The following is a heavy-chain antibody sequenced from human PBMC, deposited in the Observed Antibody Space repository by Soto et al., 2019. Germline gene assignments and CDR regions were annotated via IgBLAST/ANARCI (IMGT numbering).Heavy chain of an antibody. V-gene: IGHV3-23*01. CDR1: GFIFSTSGSAFSRYA. D-gene: IGHD3-16*01. CDR2: ISGSGVRT. CDR3: ATPAYDY. J-gene: IGHJ4*02. Sequence: PGGSLRLSCAASGFIFSTSGSAFSRYAMTWVRQTPGKALEWVSSISGSGVRTYYSDSVRGRFTISRDNSKDRLYLEMNSVRAEDKDVYYCATPAYDYWGQGTLVTVSS.